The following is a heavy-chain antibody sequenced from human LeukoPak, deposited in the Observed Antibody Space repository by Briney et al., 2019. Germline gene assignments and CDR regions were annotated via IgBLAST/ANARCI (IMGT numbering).Heavy chain of an antibody. J-gene: IGHJ3*02. CDR3: AREGTIVGATRRAFDI. CDR2: INPSGGST. CDR1: GYTFTSYY. D-gene: IGHD1-26*01. V-gene: IGHV1-46*01. Sequence: ASVKVSCKASGYTFTSYYMHWVRQAPGQGLEWMGIINPSGGSTSYAQKFQGRVTMTRDMSTSTVYMELSSLRSEDTAVYYCAREGTIVGATRRAFDIWGQGTMVTVSS.